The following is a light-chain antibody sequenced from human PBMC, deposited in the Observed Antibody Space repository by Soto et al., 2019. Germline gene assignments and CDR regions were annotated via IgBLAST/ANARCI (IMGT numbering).Light chain of an antibody. Sequence: DVQLTQSPSSLSASAGDRISITCRASQGINYYLSWYQQKPGRRPTVLIYAASTLESGVPSRFSGSGTDTDFALTISGLEPEDVGIYYCQNYKSFSRGFGRAFGQGTKVEIK. CDR2: AAS. V-gene: IGKV1-27*01. J-gene: IGKJ1*01. CDR3: QNYKSFSRGFGRA. CDR1: QGINYY.